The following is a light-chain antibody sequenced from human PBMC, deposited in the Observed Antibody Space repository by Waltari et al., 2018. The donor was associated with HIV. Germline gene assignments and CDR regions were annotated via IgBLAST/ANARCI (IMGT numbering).Light chain of an antibody. V-gene: IGLV10-54*04. CDR2: RNN. CDR3: SAWDSSLNVWM. Sequence: QAGLTQPPSMSKGLRQTATLTCSGNSSTVGFQGAAWLQHHQGHPPKLLSYRNNNRPSGISEKFSASRSGNTASLTITGLQAEDEADYYCSAWDSSLNVWMFGGGTKLTVL. J-gene: IGLJ3*02. CDR1: SSTVGFQG.